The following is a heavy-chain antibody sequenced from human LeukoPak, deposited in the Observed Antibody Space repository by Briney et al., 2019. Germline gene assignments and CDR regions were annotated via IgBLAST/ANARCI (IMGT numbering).Heavy chain of an antibody. D-gene: IGHD6-13*01. CDR1: GFTFSSYS. CDR2: ISSSSSYI. V-gene: IGHV3-21*01. Sequence: GGSLRLSCAASGFTFSSYSMNWVRQAPGKGLEWVSSISSSSSYIYYADSVKGRFTISRDNAKNSLYLQMNSLRAEDTAVYYCARAVAAAGTGDYWGQGTLVTVSS. CDR3: ARAVAAAGTGDY. J-gene: IGHJ4*02.